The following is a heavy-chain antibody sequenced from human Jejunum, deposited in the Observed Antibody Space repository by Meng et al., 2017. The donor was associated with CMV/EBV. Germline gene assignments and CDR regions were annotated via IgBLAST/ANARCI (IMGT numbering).Heavy chain of an antibody. D-gene: IGHD5-12*01. CDR1: GLTFSSNA. V-gene: IGHV3-23*01. CDR3: ANGGYSAYDLDG. J-gene: IGHJ4*02. CDR2: ISGSAIST. Sequence: QLSESXXDWVQXGGSLRRSCAASGLTFSSNAMSWVRQAPGKGLEWVSTISGSAISTYYADSVRGRFTISRDNSKNTIYLQMSSLRVEDTAIYYCANGGYSAYDLDGWGLGTLVTVSS.